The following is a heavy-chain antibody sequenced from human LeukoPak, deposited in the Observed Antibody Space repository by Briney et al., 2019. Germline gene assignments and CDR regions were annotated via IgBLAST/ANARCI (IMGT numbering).Heavy chain of an antibody. CDR1: GFSLSTSGVG. CDR2: IYWDDDK. D-gene: IGHD5-18*01. V-gene: IGHV2-5*02. J-gene: IGHJ5*02. CDR3: AHRGYSPNGNWFDP. Sequence: SGPTLVKPTQTLTLTCTFSGFSLSTSGVGVGWTRQPPGKALEWLALIYWDDDKRYSPSLKSRLTITKDTSKNQVVLTMTNMDPVDTATYYCAHRGYSPNGNWFDPWGQGTLVTVSS.